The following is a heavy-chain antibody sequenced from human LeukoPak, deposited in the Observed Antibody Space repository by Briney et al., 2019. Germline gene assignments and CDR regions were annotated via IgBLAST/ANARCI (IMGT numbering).Heavy chain of an antibody. CDR1: GFTVSSNY. CDR3: ARFRTWGDKAFDY. D-gene: IGHD2-21*02. J-gene: IGHJ4*02. CDR2: IYSGGST. Sequence: GGSLRLSCAASGFTVSSNYMSWVRQAPGKGLEWVSVIYSGGSTYYADSVKGRFSISRDNSKNTLYLQMNSLRAEDTAVYYCARFRTWGDKAFDYWGQGTLVTVSS. V-gene: IGHV3-53*01.